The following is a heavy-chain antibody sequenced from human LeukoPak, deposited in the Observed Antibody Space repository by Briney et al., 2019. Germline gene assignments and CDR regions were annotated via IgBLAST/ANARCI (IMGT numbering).Heavy chain of an antibody. D-gene: IGHD5-24*01. CDR2: IGGSNGIT. J-gene: IGHJ4*02. CDR3: AREMGL. Sequence: GGSLRLSCAASRFTFNSYAMSWVRQAPGKGLEWVSVIGGSNGITFYVGSVKGRFTISRDNSKDTLYLQMNSLRAEDTAVYYCAREMGLWGQGTLVTVSS. CDR1: RFTFNSYA. V-gene: IGHV3-23*01.